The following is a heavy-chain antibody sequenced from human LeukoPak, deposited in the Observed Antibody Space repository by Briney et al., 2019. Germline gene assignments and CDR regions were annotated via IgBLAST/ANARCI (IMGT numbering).Heavy chain of an antibody. CDR1: GGSFSGDY. CDR3: AYGGGPFDY. V-gene: IGHV4-34*01. Sequence: PSETLSLTCAVYGGSFSGDYWSGARQAPGKGREWIGEINHSGSTNYNPSLKSRVTISVDTSKNQFSLKLSSVTAADTAVYYCAYGGGPFDYWGQGTLVTVSS. J-gene: IGHJ4*02. D-gene: IGHD2-15*01. CDR2: INHSGST.